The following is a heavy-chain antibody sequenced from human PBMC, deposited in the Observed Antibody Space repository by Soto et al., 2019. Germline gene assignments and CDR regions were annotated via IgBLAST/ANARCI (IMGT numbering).Heavy chain of an antibody. Sequence: PSETLSLTCTVSGGSISSGDYYWSWIRQPPGKGLEWIGYIYYSGSTYYNPSLKSRVTISVDTSKNQFSLKLSSVTAADTAVYYCARSVGSGCTGYWGQGTLVTVSS. D-gene: IGHD3-10*01. CDR1: GGSISSGDYY. CDR3: ARSVGSGCTGY. CDR2: IYYSGST. V-gene: IGHV4-30-4*01. J-gene: IGHJ4*02.